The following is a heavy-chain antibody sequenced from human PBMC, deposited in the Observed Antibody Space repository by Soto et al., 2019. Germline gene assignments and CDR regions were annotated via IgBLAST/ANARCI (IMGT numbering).Heavy chain of an antibody. CDR1: GYTFTNYF. V-gene: IGHV1-46*01. CDR2: VHPDSGDT. J-gene: IGHJ4*02. Sequence: GASVKVSCKASGYTFTNYFMHWVRQAPGQGLEWMGMVHPDSGDTSYAQSFQGRVTMTRDTSTNTLYMELNTVRSEDTAVYYCAREALTGYRDFDYWGQGTLVTVSS. CDR3: AREALTGYRDFDY. D-gene: IGHD3-9*01.